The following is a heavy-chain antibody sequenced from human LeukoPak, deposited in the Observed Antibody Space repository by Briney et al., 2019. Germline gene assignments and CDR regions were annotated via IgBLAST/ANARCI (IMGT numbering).Heavy chain of an antibody. Sequence: GGSLRLSCVASGLTFGNYGMNWVRQAPGKGLEWVSSIGGGGYTTYYADSVRGRFTISRDNSENSMYLQMSSLRAEDTAIYYCAEVESSYCRIWGQGTLVTVSS. CDR1: GLTFGNYG. CDR3: AEVESSYCRI. CDR2: IGGGGYTT. D-gene: IGHD3-10*01. J-gene: IGHJ4*02. V-gene: IGHV3-23*01.